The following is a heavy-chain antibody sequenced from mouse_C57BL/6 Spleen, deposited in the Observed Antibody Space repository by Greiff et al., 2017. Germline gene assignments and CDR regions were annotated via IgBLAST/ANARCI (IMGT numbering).Heavy chain of an antibody. CDR2: IDPNSGGT. CDR3: AITTVVAHFDY. V-gene: IGHV1-72*01. J-gene: IGHJ2*01. Sequence: VQLQQPGAELVKPGASVKLSCKASGYTFTSYWMHWVKQRPGRGLEWIGRIDPNSGGTKDNEKFKSKAKLTVDKPSSTAYMQLSSLTSEDSAVYYCAITTVVAHFDYWGQGTTLTVSS. D-gene: IGHD1-1*01. CDR1: GYTFTSYW.